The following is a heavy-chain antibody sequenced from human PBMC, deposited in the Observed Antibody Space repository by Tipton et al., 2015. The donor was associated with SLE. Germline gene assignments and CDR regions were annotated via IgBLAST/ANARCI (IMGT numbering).Heavy chain of an antibody. D-gene: IGHD2-15*01. CDR2: IYSSGTI. CDR3: ARHIDCINHRCYSPWFDP. J-gene: IGHJ5*02. CDR1: GGSISSSY. Sequence: TLSLTCTFSGGSISSSYLSWIRQPAGKGLEWIGRIYSSGTINYNPSLKSRVTMSVDTSKRQLFLRLSSVTAADTAVYYCARHIDCINHRCYSPWFDPWGQGTLVTVSS. V-gene: IGHV4-4*07.